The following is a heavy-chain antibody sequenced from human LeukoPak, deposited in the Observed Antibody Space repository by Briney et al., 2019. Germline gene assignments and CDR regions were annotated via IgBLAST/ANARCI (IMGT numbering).Heavy chain of an antibody. CDR1: ASTLTGYY. CDR2: INPNSGGT. CDR3: ASGHSTTGSFDY. Sequence: ASVKVSCKAYASTLTGYYIAWVRRGPGQGLGCMGWINPNSGGTNSAQKFQGRVTMTRDTSISTAYMELSRLGSADTALYACASGHSTTGSFDYWGQGTPVTVST. D-gene: IGHD1-26*01. V-gene: IGHV1-2*02. J-gene: IGHJ4*02.